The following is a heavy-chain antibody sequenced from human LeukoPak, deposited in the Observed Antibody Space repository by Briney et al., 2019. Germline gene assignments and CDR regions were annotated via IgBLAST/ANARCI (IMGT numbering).Heavy chain of an antibody. Sequence: PGGSLRLSCAASGFTFSSYAMHWVRQAPGKGLEWVAFIRYDGSNKYYADSVKGRFTISRDNSKNTLYLQMNSLRAEDTAVYYCAREKEAAAGQTYYFDHWGQGTLVTVSS. J-gene: IGHJ4*02. CDR1: GFTFSSYA. D-gene: IGHD6-13*01. V-gene: IGHV3-30*02. CDR3: AREKEAAAGQTYYFDH. CDR2: IRYDGSNK.